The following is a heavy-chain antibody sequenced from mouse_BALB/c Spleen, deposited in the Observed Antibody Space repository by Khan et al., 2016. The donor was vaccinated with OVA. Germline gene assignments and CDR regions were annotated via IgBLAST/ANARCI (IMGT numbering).Heavy chain of an antibody. CDR3: AREDWDRDAMDY. CDR2: ISYDGSN. V-gene: IGHV3-6*02. D-gene: IGHD4-1*01. Sequence: EVQLQESGPGLVKPSQSLPLTCSVTGYSITSGYYWNWIRQFPGNKLEWMGYISYDGSNNYNPSLKNRISITRDTSKNQFFLKLNSVTTEDTATYYCAREDWDRDAMDYWGQGTSVTVSS. J-gene: IGHJ4*01. CDR1: GYSITSGYY.